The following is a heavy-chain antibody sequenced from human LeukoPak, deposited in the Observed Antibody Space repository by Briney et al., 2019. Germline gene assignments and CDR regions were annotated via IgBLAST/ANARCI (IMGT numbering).Heavy chain of an antibody. J-gene: IGHJ6*02. CDR3: ARDPRGTFYYYGMDV. CDR2: ISSSNSYI. V-gene: IGHV3-21*01. Sequence: GGSLRLSCAASGFTFSFYTMNWVRQAPGKGLEWFSSISSSNSYIYYADSMKGRFTISRDNAKNSLYLQMNSLRAEDTAVYYCARDPRGTFYYYGMDVWGQGTTVTVSS. D-gene: IGHD1-1*01. CDR1: GFTFSFYT.